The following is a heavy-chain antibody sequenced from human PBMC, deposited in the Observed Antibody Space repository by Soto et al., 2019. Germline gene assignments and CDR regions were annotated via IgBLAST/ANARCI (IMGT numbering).Heavy chain of an antibody. CDR2: IYPGDSET. Sequence: PGESLKICCKGSGYSFTTYWIDWVRQMPGKGLEWVAIIYPGDSETRYSPSFRGRVTISVDKSINTAYLQWRSLKASDTAIYYCARHDAVNEMDVWGQGTTVTV. V-gene: IGHV5-51*01. CDR3: ARHDAVNEMDV. J-gene: IGHJ6*02. D-gene: IGHD1-1*01. CDR1: GYSFTTYW.